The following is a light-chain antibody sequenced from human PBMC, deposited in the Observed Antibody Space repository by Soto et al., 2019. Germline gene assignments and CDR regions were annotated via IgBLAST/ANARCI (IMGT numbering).Light chain of an antibody. CDR3: QQYFTSPWT. CDR1: QNILDRAKTKNY. Sequence: DIVMTQSPDSLAVSLGERATSNCKSSQNILDRAKTKNYLAWYQQKSGQPPKLLIYWASLREPGVPDRFTGSGSGTDFTRTISSLQAEDVAVYYCQQYFTSPWTFGQGNKVEI. CDR2: WAS. J-gene: IGKJ1*01. V-gene: IGKV4-1*01.